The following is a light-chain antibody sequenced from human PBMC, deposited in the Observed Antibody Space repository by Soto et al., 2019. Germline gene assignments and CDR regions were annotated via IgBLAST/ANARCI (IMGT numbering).Light chain of an antibody. J-gene: IGLJ2*01. CDR2: GSN. V-gene: IGLV1-44*01. Sequence: QSVLAQPTSASGTPGQRVAISCSGTRSNIGSNPVNWFQQLPGTAPKLLIYGSNQRPSGVPDRLSGSKSGTSASLAISGHQSEDEADYYCSACDDNLFGPVFGGGTQLTVL. CDR3: SACDDNLFGPV. CDR1: RSNIGSNP.